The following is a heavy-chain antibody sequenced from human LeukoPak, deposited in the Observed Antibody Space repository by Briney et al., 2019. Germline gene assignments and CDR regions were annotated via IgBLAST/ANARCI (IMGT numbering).Heavy chain of an antibody. Sequence: GASVKVSCKASGYTFTGYYMDWVRQAPGQGLEWMGWINPNSGGTNYAQKFQGRVTMTRDTSISTAYMELSRLRSDDTAVYYCARERMIAAADFDYWGQGTLVTVSS. J-gene: IGHJ4*02. CDR2: INPNSGGT. D-gene: IGHD6-13*01. V-gene: IGHV1-2*02. CDR3: ARERMIAAADFDY. CDR1: GYTFTGYY.